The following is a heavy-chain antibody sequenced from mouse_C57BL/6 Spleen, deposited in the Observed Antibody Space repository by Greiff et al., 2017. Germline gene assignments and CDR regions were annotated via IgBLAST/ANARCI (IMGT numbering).Heavy chain of an antibody. CDR1: GFSLTSYG. D-gene: IGHD1-1*01. CDR2: IWGDGST. CDR3: AKDYGSRRYYAMDY. J-gene: IGHJ4*01. V-gene: IGHV2-3*01. Sequence: QVQLQQSGPGLVAPSQRLSITCTVSGFSLTSYGVSWVRQPPGKGLEWLGVIWGDGSTNYHSALISRLSISKDNSKSQVFLKLTRLQADDTASYYCAKDYGSRRYYAMDYWGQGTSVTVSS.